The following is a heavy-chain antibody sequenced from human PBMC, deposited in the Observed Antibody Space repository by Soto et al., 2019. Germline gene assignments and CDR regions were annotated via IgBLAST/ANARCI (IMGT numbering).Heavy chain of an antibody. CDR3: AKDRYYMKAGATYAFDI. V-gene: IGHV3-23*01. Sequence: EVQLLESGGGLVQPGGSLRLSCAASGFTFSSYAMSWVRQAPGKGLEWVSAISGSGGSTYYADSVKGRFTISRDNSNNTLYLQMNSLRAEDTAVYYCAKDRYYMKAGATYAFDIWGQGTMVTVSS. J-gene: IGHJ3*02. D-gene: IGHD1-26*01. CDR2: ISGSGGST. CDR1: GFTFSSYA.